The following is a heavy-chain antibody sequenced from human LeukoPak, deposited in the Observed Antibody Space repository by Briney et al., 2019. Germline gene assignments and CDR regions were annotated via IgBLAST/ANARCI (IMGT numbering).Heavy chain of an antibody. V-gene: IGHV4-4*07. J-gene: IGHJ3*02. CDR1: GGSISSYY. CDR2: IYTSGST. Sequence: PSETLSLTCTVSGGSISSYYWSWIRQPAGKGLEWIGRIYTSGSTNYNPSLKSRVTMSVDTSKNQFSLKLSSVTAADTAVYYCARGRRPKFSDAFDIWGQGTMVTVSS. CDR3: ARGRRPKFSDAFDI. D-gene: IGHD3-3*01.